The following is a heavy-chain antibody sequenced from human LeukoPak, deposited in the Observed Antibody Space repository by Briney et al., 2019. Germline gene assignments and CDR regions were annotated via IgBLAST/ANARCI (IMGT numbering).Heavy chain of an antibody. D-gene: IGHD6-19*01. J-gene: IGHJ6*02. CDR3: ARDSVAGLYYYYGMDV. CDR1: GFTFSSYA. CDR2: ISGSGGST. V-gene: IGHV3-23*01. Sequence: GGSLRLSCAASGFTFSSYAMSWVRQALGKGLEWVSAISGSGGSTYYADSVKGRFTISRDNSKNTLYLQMNSLRAEDTAVYYCARDSVAGLYYYYGMDVWGQGTTVTVSS.